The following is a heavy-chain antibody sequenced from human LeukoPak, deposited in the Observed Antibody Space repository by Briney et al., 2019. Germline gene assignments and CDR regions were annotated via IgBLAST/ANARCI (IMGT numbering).Heavy chain of an antibody. D-gene: IGHD6-13*01. CDR3: TRVRMAAYSSSSLAY. V-gene: IGHV3-49*04. CDR1: GFNFGDYA. Sequence: GGSLRLSCTGSGFNFGDYALTWVRQAPGKGLEWVGFIRSKTYAGTTEYAASVKGRFTFSRDDSKSIAYLQMNSLKTEDTAVYYCTRVRMAAYSSSSLAYWGQGTLVTVPS. J-gene: IGHJ4*02. CDR2: IRSKTYAGTT.